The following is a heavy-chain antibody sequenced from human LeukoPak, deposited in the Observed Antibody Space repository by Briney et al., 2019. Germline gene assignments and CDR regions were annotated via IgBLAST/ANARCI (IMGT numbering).Heavy chain of an antibody. Sequence: SETLSLTCTVSGGSVSSYSWSWIRQPPGKGLEWIGYIYDSGNTNYSPPLKSRVTISVDTSKNQFSLKLTSVTATDTAVYYCARLPAWYGAGPDDWGQGTLVTVSS. D-gene: IGHD6-13*01. CDR1: GGSVSSYS. J-gene: IGHJ4*02. V-gene: IGHV4-59*08. CDR2: IYDSGNT. CDR3: ARLPAWYGAGPDD.